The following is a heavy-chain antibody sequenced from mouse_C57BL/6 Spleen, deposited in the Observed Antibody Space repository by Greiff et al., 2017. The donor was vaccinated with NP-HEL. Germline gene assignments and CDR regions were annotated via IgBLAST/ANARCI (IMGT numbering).Heavy chain of an antibody. J-gene: IGHJ3*01. CDR3: AREEDSSGSFAY. V-gene: IGHV1-82*01. CDR2: IYPGDGDT. Sequence: VQLVESGPELVKPGASVKISCKASGYAFSSSWMNWVKQRPGKGLEWIGRIYPGDGDTNYNGKFKGKATLTADKSSSTAYMQLSSLTSEDSAVYFCAREEDSSGSFAYWGQGTLVTVSA. CDR1: GYAFSSSW. D-gene: IGHD3-2*02.